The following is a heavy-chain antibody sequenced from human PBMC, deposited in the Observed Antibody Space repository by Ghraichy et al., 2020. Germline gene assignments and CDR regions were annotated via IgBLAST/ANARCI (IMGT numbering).Heavy chain of an antibody. CDR1: GGSISSSSYY. CDR2: IYYSGST. D-gene: IGHD6-19*01. Sequence: SETLSLTCTVSGGSISSSSYYWGWIRQPPGKGLEWIGSIYYSGSTYYNPSLKSRVTISVDTSKNQFSLKLSSVTAADTAVYYCASLGIAVAVVDSWGQGTLVTVSS. J-gene: IGHJ4*02. V-gene: IGHV4-39*01. CDR3: ASLGIAVAVVDS.